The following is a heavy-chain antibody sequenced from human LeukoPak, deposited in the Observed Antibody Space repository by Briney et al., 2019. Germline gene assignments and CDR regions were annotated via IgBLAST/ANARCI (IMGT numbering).Heavy chain of an antibody. CDR3: ARCNVWFGESCSD. CDR1: GFTFSTYS. J-gene: IGHJ4*02. D-gene: IGHD3-10*01. Sequence: PGGSLRLSCAASGFTFSTYSMNWVRQTPGKGLEWVSYITGGSNTRYYADSVKGRFTISRDNAKNSLYLQMNSLRAEDTAAYYCARCNVWFGESCSDWGQGTLVTVSS. CDR2: ITGGSNTR. V-gene: IGHV3-48*01.